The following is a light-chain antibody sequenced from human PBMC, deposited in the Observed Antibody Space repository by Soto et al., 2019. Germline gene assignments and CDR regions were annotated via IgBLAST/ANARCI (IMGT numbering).Light chain of an antibody. CDR1: SSNIGAGYD. V-gene: IGLV1-40*01. CDR2: GNT. Sequence: QSVLTPPPSVSGAPGQRVTISCTGNSSNIGAGYDVHWYQQLPGTAPKLLIYGNTNRPSGVPDRFSGSKSGTSASLAITGLQAEDEADYYCQSYDSSLSSYVFGTGTKLTV. J-gene: IGLJ1*01. CDR3: QSYDSSLSSYV.